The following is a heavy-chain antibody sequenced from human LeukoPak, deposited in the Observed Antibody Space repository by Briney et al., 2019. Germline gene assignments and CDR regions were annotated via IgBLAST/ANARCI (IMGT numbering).Heavy chain of an antibody. J-gene: IGHJ4*02. CDR2: IWYDGNNK. CDR1: GFMFSNYG. Sequence: GGSLRLSCAASGFMFSNYGMHWVRQAPGKGLEWVAVIWYDGNNKYYADSVKGRFTISRDNSKNTLYLQMNSLRAEDTAVYYCARIRMTYFDYWGQGTLVTVSS. V-gene: IGHV3-33*01. D-gene: IGHD2-21*01. CDR3: ARIRMTYFDY.